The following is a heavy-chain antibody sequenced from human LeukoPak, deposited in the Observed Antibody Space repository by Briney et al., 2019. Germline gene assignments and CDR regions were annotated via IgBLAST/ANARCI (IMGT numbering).Heavy chain of an antibody. Sequence: GGSLRLSCAASGFSLSNYWMNWVRQAPGKGLEWVANIKQDGSEKNYVDSVKGRFSISRDNAKNSLILQMNSLRDEDTAVYYCARGLGGSYYYYYGMDVWGQGTTVTVSS. CDR1: GFSLSNYW. J-gene: IGHJ6*02. D-gene: IGHD3-16*01. CDR2: IKQDGSEK. V-gene: IGHV3-7*01. CDR3: ARGLGGSYYYYYGMDV.